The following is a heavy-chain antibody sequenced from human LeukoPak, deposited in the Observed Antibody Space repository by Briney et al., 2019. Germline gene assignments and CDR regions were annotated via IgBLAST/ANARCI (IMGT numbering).Heavy chain of an antibody. CDR1: GFTFSDYY. Sequence: PGGSLRLSCAASGFTFSDYYMSWIRQAPGKGLEWVSYISSSGSTIYYADSVKGRFTISRDNAKNSLYLEMMSLRVEDTAIYYCAGGRGWLTTDWGQGTLVTVSS. CDR3: AGGRGWLTTD. V-gene: IGHV3-11*04. CDR2: ISSSGSTI. J-gene: IGHJ4*02. D-gene: IGHD6-19*01.